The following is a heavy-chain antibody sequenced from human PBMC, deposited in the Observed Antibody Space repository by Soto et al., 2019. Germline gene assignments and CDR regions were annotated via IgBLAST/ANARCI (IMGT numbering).Heavy chain of an antibody. CDR2: IYSTGST. Sequence: PSETLSLTCTVSGGSINSHYWTWIRQPAGKGLEWIGRIYSTGSTNYNPSLESRVTMSVDTSKNQFSLKLRSVTAADTAVYFCAREKDYYFNAMDVWGQGTTVTVS. CDR3: AREKDYYFNAMDV. J-gene: IGHJ6*02. CDR1: GGSINSHY. V-gene: IGHV4-4*07.